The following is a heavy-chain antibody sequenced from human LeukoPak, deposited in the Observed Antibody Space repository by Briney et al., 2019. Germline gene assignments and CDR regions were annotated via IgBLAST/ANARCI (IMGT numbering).Heavy chain of an antibody. J-gene: IGHJ4*02. V-gene: IGHV3-66*01. Sequence: PRGSLRLSCAASGFTVSSNYMSWVRQAPGKGLEWVSVIYSGGSTYYADSVKGRFTISRDNSKNTLYLQMNSLRAEDTAVYYCAINSVGSLQQTSDYWGQGTLVTVSS. CDR2: IYSGGST. CDR1: GFTVSSNY. D-gene: IGHD5-24*01. CDR3: AINSVGSLQQTSDY.